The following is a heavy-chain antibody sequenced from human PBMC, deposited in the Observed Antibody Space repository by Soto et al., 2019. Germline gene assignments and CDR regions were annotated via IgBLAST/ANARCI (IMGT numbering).Heavy chain of an antibody. CDR2: IYYSGST. J-gene: IGHJ6*02. Sequence: SETLSLTCTVSGGSISSYYWSWIRQPPGKGLEWIGYIYYSGSTNYNPSLKSRVTISVDTSKNQFSLELSSVTAADTAVYYCARVAMVRPYGMDVWGQGTTVTV. CDR1: GGSISSYY. D-gene: IGHD3-10*01. V-gene: IGHV4-59*01. CDR3: ARVAMVRPYGMDV.